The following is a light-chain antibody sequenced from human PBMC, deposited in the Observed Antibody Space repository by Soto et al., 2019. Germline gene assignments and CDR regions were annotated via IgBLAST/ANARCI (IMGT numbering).Light chain of an antibody. CDR2: DVS. CDR1: GSDVGAYNY. V-gene: IGLV2-11*01. Sequence: QSALTQPRSVSGSPGQSVTISCTGTGSDVGAYNYVSWYQQHPGKAPKFMIYDVSKRPSGVPDRFSGSKSGNTASLTITGLQAEDEAEYYCCSYAGSPYVSGTVTKVTVL. J-gene: IGLJ1*01. CDR3: CSYAGSPYV.